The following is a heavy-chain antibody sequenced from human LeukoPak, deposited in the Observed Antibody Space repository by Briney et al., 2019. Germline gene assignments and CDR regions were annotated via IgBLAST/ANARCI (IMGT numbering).Heavy chain of an antibody. V-gene: IGHV3-48*03. CDR2: ISSSGSTI. CDR1: GFTFSSYE. D-gene: IGHD3-10*02. CDR3: AELGITMIGGA. Sequence: GGSLRLSCAASGFTFSSYEMNWVRQDPGKGLEGVSYISSSGSTIYYADAVKGRFTISRDNAKNSLYLQMNNLRAEDTAVYYCAELGITMIGGAWGKGTTVTISS. J-gene: IGHJ6*04.